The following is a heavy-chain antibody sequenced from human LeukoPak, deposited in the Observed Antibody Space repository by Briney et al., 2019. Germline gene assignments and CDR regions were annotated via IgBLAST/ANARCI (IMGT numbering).Heavy chain of an antibody. D-gene: IGHD5-24*01. CDR2: ISYSGST. V-gene: IGHV4-61*01. Sequence: SETLSLTCTVSGGSVTSGNYHWTWIRQPPGTGLEWIGYISYSGSTDYNPSPRGRVTMSLDRPRNQFSLKLYSVSAADTAVYYCAAWQTIIFDYWGQGSLVTVSS. CDR1: GGSVTSGNYH. J-gene: IGHJ4*02. CDR3: AAWQTIIFDY.